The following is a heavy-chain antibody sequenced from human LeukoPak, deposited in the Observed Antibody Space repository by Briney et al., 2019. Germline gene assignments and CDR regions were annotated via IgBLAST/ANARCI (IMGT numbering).Heavy chain of an antibody. CDR3: ARYSSSSWGDYFDY. CDR1: GYTFTGYY. V-gene: IGHV1-2*02. J-gene: IGHJ4*02. D-gene: IGHD6-6*01. Sequence: ASVKVSCKASGYTFTGYYMHWVRQAPGQGLEWTGWINPNSGGTNYAQKFQGRVTMTRDTSISTAYMELSRLRSDDTAVYYCARYSSSSWGDYFDYWGQGTLVTVSS. CDR2: INPNSGGT.